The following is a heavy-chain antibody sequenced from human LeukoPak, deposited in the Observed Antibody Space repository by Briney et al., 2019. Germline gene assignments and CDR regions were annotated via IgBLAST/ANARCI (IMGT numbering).Heavy chain of an antibody. Sequence: PSETLSLTCAVYGGSFSGYYWSWIRQPPGKGLEWIGEINHSGSTNYNPSLKSRVTISVDTSKNQFSLKLSSVTAADTAVYYCARGDGYNYGFDPWGQGTLVTVSS. V-gene: IGHV4-34*01. J-gene: IGHJ5*02. D-gene: IGHD5-12*01. CDR3: ARGDGYNYGFDP. CDR1: GGSFSGYY. CDR2: INHSGST.